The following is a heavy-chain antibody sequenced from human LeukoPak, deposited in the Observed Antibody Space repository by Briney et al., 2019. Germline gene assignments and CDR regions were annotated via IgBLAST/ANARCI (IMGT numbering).Heavy chain of an antibody. J-gene: IGHJ4*02. CDR2: INPNSGGR. Sequence: ASVKVSCKASGYTFTGYYMHWVRQAPGQGFEWMGWINPNSGGRNYAQKFQGRVTMTRDTSISTAYMELSRLRSDDTAVYYCARELGEYSYGPLTYWGQGTLVTVSS. CDR1: GYTFTGYY. CDR3: ARELGEYSYGPLTY. D-gene: IGHD5-18*01. V-gene: IGHV1-2*02.